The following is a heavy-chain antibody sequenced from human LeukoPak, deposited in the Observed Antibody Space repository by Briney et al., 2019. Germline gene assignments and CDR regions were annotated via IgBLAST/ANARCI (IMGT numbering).Heavy chain of an antibody. CDR1: GYTFTSYW. J-gene: IGHJ4*02. Sequence: GESLRISCKGSGYTFTSYWISWVRQMPGKGLEWMGKIDPSDSYTSYSPSFQGHVTISADKSISAAFLQWSSLKASDTAMYYCARHSHYDFWSGYLDYWGQGTLVTVSS. CDR3: ARHSHYDFWSGYLDY. CDR2: IDPSDSYT. V-gene: IGHV5-10-1*01. D-gene: IGHD3-3*01.